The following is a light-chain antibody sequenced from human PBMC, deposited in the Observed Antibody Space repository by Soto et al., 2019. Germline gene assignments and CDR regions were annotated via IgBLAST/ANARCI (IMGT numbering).Light chain of an antibody. CDR2: AAC. V-gene: IGKV1-39*01. CDR1: QSISNS. CDR3: QQSHSIPFT. Sequence: DIQMTQSPSSLSASVGDRVTITCRATQSISNSLNWYQHKPGEAPKLLMYAACTLQSVVPSRFSCGGSGTDFTLTISSLQPEDFATYFCQQSHSIPFTFGPGTKVDIE. J-gene: IGKJ3*01.